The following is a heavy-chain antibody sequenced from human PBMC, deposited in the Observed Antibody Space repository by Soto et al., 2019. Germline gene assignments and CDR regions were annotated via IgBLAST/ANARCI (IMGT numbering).Heavy chain of an antibody. CDR3: AKGGGVTTWGGAEYFQH. CDR1: GFTFSSYA. CDR2: ISGSGGST. V-gene: IGHV3-23*01. J-gene: IGHJ1*01. Sequence: GVSLRLSCAASGFTFSSYAMSWVLQATGKGLEWVSAISGSGGSTYYADSVKGRFTISRDNSKNTLYLQMNSLRAEDTAVYYCAKGGGVTTWGGAEYFQHWGQGTLVTVSS. D-gene: IGHD4-17*01.